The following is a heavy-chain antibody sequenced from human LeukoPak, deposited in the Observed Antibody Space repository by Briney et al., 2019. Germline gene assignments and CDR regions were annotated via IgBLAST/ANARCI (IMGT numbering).Heavy chain of an antibody. CDR3: AREDLSGTFDY. CDR2: VYYSGST. V-gene: IGHV4-31*03. D-gene: IGHD6-13*01. J-gene: IGHJ4*02. Sequence: SETLSLTCTVSGGSISSGGYYWSWIRQHPGKGLEWIGYVYYSGSTYYNPSLKSRVTISVDTSKNQFSLKLSSVTAADTAVYYCAREDLSGTFDYWGQGTLVTVSS. CDR1: GGSISSGGYY.